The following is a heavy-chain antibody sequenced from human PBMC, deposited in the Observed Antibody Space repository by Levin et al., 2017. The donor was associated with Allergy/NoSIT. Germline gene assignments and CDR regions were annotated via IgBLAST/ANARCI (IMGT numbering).Heavy chain of an antibody. CDR2: YDLEDGGT. CDR1: GWSLTELS. J-gene: IGHJ4*02. Sequence: VASVKVSCKVAGWSLTELSMHWVRQAPGKGLEWMGGYDLEDGGTVYAQKFQGRVRLTEDTSADTAYMELSSLRSEDTAVYYCAIEPGTTAGDSWGQGTLVTVSS. V-gene: IGHV1-24*01. CDR3: AIEPGTTAGDS. D-gene: IGHD1-1*01.